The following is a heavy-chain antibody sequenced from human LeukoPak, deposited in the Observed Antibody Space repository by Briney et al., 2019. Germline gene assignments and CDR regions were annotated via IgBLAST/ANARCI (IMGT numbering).Heavy chain of an antibody. D-gene: IGHD1-26*01. CDR2: IWYDGSNK. CDR3: AKEVGATFRGNAFDI. Sequence: GGSLRLSCAASGFTFSSYGMHWVRQAPGKGLEWVAVIWYDGSNKYYADSVKGRFTISRDNSKNTLYLQMNSLRAEDTAVYYCAKEVGATFRGNAFDIWGQGTMVTVSS. J-gene: IGHJ3*02. V-gene: IGHV3-33*06. CDR1: GFTFSSYG.